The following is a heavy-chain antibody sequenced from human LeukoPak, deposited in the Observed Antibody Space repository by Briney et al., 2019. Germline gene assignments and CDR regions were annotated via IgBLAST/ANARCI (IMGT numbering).Heavy chain of an antibody. CDR2: IKPDGSEK. J-gene: IGHJ4*02. CDR1: GITFSTYW. Sequence: GGSLRLSCEVSGITFSTYWMTWVRQAPGKGLEWVANIKPDGSEKYFVDSVKGRFSISRDNAKNSLYLQMNSLRAEDTAVYYCARGGDVDYCGQGTLVTVSS. V-gene: IGHV3-7*01. D-gene: IGHD3-16*01. CDR3: ARGGDVDY.